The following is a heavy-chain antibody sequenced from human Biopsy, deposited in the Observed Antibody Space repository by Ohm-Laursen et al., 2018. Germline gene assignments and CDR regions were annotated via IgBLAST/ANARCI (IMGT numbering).Heavy chain of an antibody. V-gene: IGHV4-59*11. CDR1: GGSFTGHY. D-gene: IGHD4-23*01. CDR2: IYHTGYT. CDR3: ARESNDFGGLYFPR. Sequence: SGTLSLTCTVSGGSFTGHYWTWIRQPPGKGLEWIGHIYHTGYTSYKSSLKSRVTISLDTSRNHFSLRLSSFTAADTAMYYWARESNDFGGLYFPRWGQGTLVAVSS. J-gene: IGHJ4*02.